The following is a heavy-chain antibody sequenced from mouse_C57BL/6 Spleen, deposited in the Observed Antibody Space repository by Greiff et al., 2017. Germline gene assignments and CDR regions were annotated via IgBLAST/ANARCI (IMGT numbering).Heavy chain of an antibody. V-gene: IGHV7-3*01. CDR1: GFTFTDYY. Sequence: VQLQQSGGGLVQPGGSLSLSCAASGFTFTDYYMSWVRQPPGKALEWLGFIRNKANGYTTEYSASVKGRFTISRDNSKSSLYLQMNALRAEDSATDYCGRYYYGSSYRYFDVWGTGTTVTVSA. CDR2: IRNKANGYTT. D-gene: IGHD1-1*01. CDR3: GRYYYGSSYRYFDV. J-gene: IGHJ1*03.